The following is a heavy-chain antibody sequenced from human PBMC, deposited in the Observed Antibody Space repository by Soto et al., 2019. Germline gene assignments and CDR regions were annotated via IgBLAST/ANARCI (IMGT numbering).Heavy chain of an antibody. CDR1: GFIFSSYA. V-gene: IGHV3-23*01. Sequence: EVQVLESGGGLVQPGGSLRLSCAASGFIFSSYAMNWVRQAPGKGLEWVSGIGSTGVSTYYADSVKGRFTISRDNSKNKLYLHMDSRRAEDTAVYYCAKDPGVVDIHYFDYWGQGTLVTVSS. J-gene: IGHJ4*02. CDR3: AKDPGVVDIHYFDY. D-gene: IGHD5-12*01. CDR2: IGSTGVST.